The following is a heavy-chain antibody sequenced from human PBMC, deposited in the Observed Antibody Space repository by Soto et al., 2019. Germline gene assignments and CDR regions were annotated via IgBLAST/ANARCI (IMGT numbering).Heavy chain of an antibody. CDR1: GGSISSGGYY. D-gene: IGHD3-10*01. V-gene: IGHV4-31*03. CDR2: IYYSGST. CDR3: ARGFKGSGSYYPLLYYFDY. J-gene: IGHJ4*02. Sequence: SETLSLTCTVSGGSISSGGYYWSWIRQHPGKGLEWIGYIYYSGSTYYNPALKSRVTISVDTSKNQFSLKLSSVTAADTAVYYCARGFKGSGSYYPLLYYFDYWGQGTLVTVSS.